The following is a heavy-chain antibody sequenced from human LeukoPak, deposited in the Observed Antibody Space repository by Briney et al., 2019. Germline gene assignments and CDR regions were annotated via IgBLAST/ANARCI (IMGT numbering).Heavy chain of an antibody. CDR2: ISSSSSYI. Sequence: GGSLRLSCAASGFTFSSYSMNWVRQAPGEGLEWVSSISSSSSYIYYADSVRGRFTISRDNAKNSLYLQMNSLRAEDTAVYYCASQELYDFWSGYSPLGYWGQGTLVTVSS. CDR3: ASQELYDFWSGYSPLGY. J-gene: IGHJ4*02. V-gene: IGHV3-21*01. CDR1: GFTFSSYS. D-gene: IGHD3-3*01.